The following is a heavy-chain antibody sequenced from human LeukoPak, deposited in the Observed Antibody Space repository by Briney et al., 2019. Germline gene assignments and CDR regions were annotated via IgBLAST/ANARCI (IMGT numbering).Heavy chain of an antibody. J-gene: IGHJ4*02. D-gene: IGHD2-15*01. V-gene: IGHV4-31*03. CDR2: IYYSGST. CDR1: GGSISSGGYY. CDR3: ARAGCSGGSCYSSSPDYFDY. Sequence: SETLSLTCTVSGGSISSGGYYWSWIRQHPGKGLEWIGYIYYSGSTYYNPSLKSRVTISVDTSKNQFSLKLSSVTAADTAVYYCARAGCSGGSCYSSSPDYFDYWGQGTLVTVSS.